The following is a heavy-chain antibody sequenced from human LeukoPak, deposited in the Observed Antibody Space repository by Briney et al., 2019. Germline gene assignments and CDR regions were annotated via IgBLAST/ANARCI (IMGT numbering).Heavy chain of an antibody. CDR1: RFTFSSYT. V-gene: IGHV3-30-3*01. CDR2: ISCDGSNK. CDR3: ARESSGTCYFDY. D-gene: IGHD1-26*01. Sequence: GGSLRLSCATSRFTFSSYTMHWVRQAPGKGLEWVAVISCDGSNKYYADSVKGRFTISRDNSKNTLYLQMNSLKAEDTAVYYCARESSGTCYFDYWDQGTLVTVSS. J-gene: IGHJ4*02.